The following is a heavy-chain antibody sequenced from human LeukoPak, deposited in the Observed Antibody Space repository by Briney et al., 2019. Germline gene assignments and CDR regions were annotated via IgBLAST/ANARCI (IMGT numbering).Heavy chain of an antibody. D-gene: IGHD1/OR15-1a*01. V-gene: IGHV1-2*02. Sequence: VASVKVSCKASGYTFTDYCMHWVRQAPGQGLDWVGWINPTSGATNYAQKFQGRVTMTRDTSNNTSYMELSRLRSDDTAVYYCAREFRTTTWSFDAFDLWGQGTMVTVSS. CDR1: GYTFTDYC. CDR2: INPTSGAT. J-gene: IGHJ3*01. CDR3: AREFRTTTWSFDAFDL.